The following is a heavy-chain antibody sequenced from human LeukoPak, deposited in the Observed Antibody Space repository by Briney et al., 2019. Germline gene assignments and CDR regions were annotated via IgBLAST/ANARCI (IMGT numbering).Heavy chain of an antibody. V-gene: IGHV3-48*03. D-gene: IGHD1-1*01. J-gene: IGHJ4*02. Sequence: GGSLRLSCAASEFTFSSYEMNWVRQAPGKGLEWVSYISGSGSTIFYADSVKGRFTISRDNAKNSLYLQMNSLRVEDTAVYYCAREYPDNGDGWGYWGQGTLVTVSS. CDR1: EFTFSSYE. CDR3: AREYPDNGDGWGY. CDR2: ISGSGSTI.